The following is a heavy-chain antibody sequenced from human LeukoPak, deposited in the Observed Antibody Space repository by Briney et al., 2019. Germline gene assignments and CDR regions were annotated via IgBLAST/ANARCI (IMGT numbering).Heavy chain of an antibody. CDR1: GFTFSSYW. J-gene: IGHJ4*02. CDR2: IKQDGTEK. D-gene: IGHD3-22*01. V-gene: IGHV3-7*01. CDR3: AREIADYDSSGYYGY. Sequence: GGSLRLSCAASGFTFSSYWMSWVRQAPGKGLEWVANIKQDGTEKYYVDSVKGRFTISRDNAKNSLYLQMNSLRAEDTAVYYCAREIADYDSSGYYGYWGQGTLVTVSS.